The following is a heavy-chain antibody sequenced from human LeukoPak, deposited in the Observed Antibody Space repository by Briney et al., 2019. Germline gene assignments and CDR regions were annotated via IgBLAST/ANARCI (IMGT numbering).Heavy chain of an antibody. CDR2: IYYTGNT. CDR3: ARPMVRGVNDALDI. V-gene: IGHV4-59*08. CDR1: GGSISSYY. Sequence: PSETLSLTCTVSGGSISSYYWSWIRQPPGKGLEWIGYIYYTGNTNYNPSLKSRITISVDTSKNQFSLELTSVTAADTAVYYCARPMVRGVNDALDIWGQGTMVTVSS. J-gene: IGHJ3*02. D-gene: IGHD3-10*01.